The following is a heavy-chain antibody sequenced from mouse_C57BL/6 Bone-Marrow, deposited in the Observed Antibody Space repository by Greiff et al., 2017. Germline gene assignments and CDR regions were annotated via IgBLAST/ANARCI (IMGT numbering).Heavy chain of an antibody. CDR1: GYTFTSYW. CDR3: ARKKIEIYYGYDYYAMDY. D-gene: IGHD2-2*01. J-gene: IGHJ4*01. Sequence: QVQLQQSGAELVKPGASVTLSCKASGYTFTSYWMHWVKQRPGQGLEWIGMIHPNSGSTNYNEKFKSKATLTVDKSSSTAYMQLSSLTSEDSAVYYCARKKIEIYYGYDYYAMDYWGQGTSVTVSS. V-gene: IGHV1-64*01. CDR2: IHPNSGST.